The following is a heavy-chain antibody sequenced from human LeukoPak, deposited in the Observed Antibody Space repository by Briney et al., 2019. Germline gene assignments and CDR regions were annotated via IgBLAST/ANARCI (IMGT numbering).Heavy chain of an antibody. D-gene: IGHD5-12*01. CDR3: VRELYSGYGRFDY. V-gene: IGHV3-21*01. J-gene: IGHJ4*02. Sequence: PGRSLRLSCAASAFTFSSFGMHWVRQAPGKGLEWVSSISSGSGYIYYADSVKGRFTISRDNAKNSLYLQMNSLRAEDTAVYYCVRELYSGYGRFDYWGQGTLVTVSS. CDR1: AFTFSSFG. CDR2: ISSGSGYI.